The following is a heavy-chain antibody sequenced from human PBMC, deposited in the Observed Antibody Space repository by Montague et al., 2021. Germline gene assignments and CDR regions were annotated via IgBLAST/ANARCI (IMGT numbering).Heavy chain of an antibody. J-gene: IGHJ3*02. Sequence: SETLSLTCSVSGDSISSYEYYWTWIRQPAGRGLEWIGRVHKRGDTNTNPSLRSRLTLSVDTSKNHFSLTLTSVTAADTAVYFCARDSPVVEPWVGEHKGAFDIWGQGTMVTVFS. CDR1: GDSISSYEYY. CDR2: VHKRGDT. D-gene: IGHD3-10*01. V-gene: IGHV4-4*07. CDR3: ARDSPVVEPWVGEHKGAFDI.